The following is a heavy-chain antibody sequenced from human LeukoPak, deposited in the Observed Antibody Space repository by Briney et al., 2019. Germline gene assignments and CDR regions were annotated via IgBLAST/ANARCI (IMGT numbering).Heavy chain of an antibody. J-gene: IGHJ4*02. V-gene: IGHV3-49*03. Sequence: GGSLRLSCLASGFNFGDYAMTWLRQAPGKGLEWVGFIRRKANGGTTQYAASVKGRFTISRDDSKSIAYLQMNSLKTEDTAVYFCAHRDTTMVRVDYWGQGTLVTVSS. CDR2: IRRKANGGTT. CDR1: GFNFGDYA. CDR3: AHRDTTMVRVDY. D-gene: IGHD5-18*01.